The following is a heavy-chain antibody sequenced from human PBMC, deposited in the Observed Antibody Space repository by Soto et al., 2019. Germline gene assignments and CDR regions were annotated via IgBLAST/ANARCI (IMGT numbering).Heavy chain of an antibody. J-gene: IGHJ6*02. CDR2: IVVGSGNT. Sequence: GASVKVSCKASGFTFTSSAMQWVRQARGQRLEWIGWIVVGSGNTNYAQKFQERVTITRDMSTSTAYMELSSLRSEDTAVYYCAREGLVLVPTTVNSDYYYYAMDVWGQGTTVTVSS. V-gene: IGHV1-58*02. CDR1: GFTFTSSA. D-gene: IGHD2-2*01. CDR3: AREGLVLVPTTVNSDYYYYAMDV.